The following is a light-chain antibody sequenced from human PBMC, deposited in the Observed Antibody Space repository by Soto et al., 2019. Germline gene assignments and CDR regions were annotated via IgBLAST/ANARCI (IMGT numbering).Light chain of an antibody. Sequence: IVMTQSPATLSVSPGERATLSCRASQGISSKLAWYQQKPGQAPRLLIYGASTRATGIPVRFSGSGSGTEFTLTITSLQSEDFAVYYCQEYNNWRPITFGGGTKVEI. CDR2: GAS. CDR1: QGISSK. J-gene: IGKJ4*01. CDR3: QEYNNWRPIT. V-gene: IGKV3-15*01.